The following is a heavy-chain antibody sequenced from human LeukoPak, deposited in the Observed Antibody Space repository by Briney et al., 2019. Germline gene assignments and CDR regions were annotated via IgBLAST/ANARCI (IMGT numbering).Heavy chain of an antibody. CDR1: GFTFSSYE. CDR2: ISSSGSTI. V-gene: IGHV3-48*03. CDR3: AKANDGTYSNYFDY. J-gene: IGHJ4*02. D-gene: IGHD1-26*01. Sequence: GGSLRLSCAASGFTFSSYEMNWVRQAPGKGLEWVSYISSSGSTIYYADSVKGRFTISRDNAKNSLYLQMNSLRAEDTALYYCAKANDGTYSNYFDYWGQGILVTVSS.